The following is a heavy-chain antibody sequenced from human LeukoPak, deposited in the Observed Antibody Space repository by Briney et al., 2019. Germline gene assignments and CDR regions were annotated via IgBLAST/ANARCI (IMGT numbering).Heavy chain of an antibody. CDR1: GITFSRYW. Sequence: QTGGSLRLSCAASGITFSRYWMSWVRQAPGKGLEWVANIKQDGSEKYYVDSVKGRFTISRDNAKNSLFLQMNSLRAEDTAVYYCAKLGGAVDYWGQGTLVTVSS. V-gene: IGHV3-7*05. D-gene: IGHD2-21*01. CDR2: IKQDGSEK. CDR3: AKLGGAVDY. J-gene: IGHJ4*02.